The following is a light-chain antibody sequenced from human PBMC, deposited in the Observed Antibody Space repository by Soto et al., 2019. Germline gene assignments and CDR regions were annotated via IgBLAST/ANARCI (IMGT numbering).Light chain of an antibody. CDR3: SSYKRSTSLYV. CDR1: SSDIGLYEY. V-gene: IGLV2-14*01. CDR2: EVS. Sequence: QSALTQPASVSGSPGQSITISCTGTSSDIGLYEYVSWYQQHPGKAPKLMIYEVSNRPSGVSNRFSGSKSGNTASLTISGLQAEDEADYYCSSYKRSTSLYVFGTGTKLTVL. J-gene: IGLJ1*01.